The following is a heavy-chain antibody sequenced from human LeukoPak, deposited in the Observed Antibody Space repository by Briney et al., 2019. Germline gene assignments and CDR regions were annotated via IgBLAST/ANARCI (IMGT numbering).Heavy chain of an antibody. CDR1: GGTFSSYA. Sequence: SVKVSCKASGGTFSSYAISWVRQAPGQGLEWMGGIIPIFGTANYAQKFQGSVTITADESTSTAYMELSSLRSGDTAVYYCAREYSGYAYYWGQGTLVTVSS. CDR2: IIPIFGTA. D-gene: IGHD5-12*01. J-gene: IGHJ4*02. CDR3: AREYSGYAYY. V-gene: IGHV1-69*13.